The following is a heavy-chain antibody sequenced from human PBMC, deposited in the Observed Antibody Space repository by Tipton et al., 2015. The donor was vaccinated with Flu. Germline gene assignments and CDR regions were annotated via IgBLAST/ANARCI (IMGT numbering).Heavy chain of an antibody. D-gene: IGHD1-1*01. J-gene: IGHJ2*01. CDR2: IYPGDSDK. CDR1: GFSFTNYW. Sequence: QLVQSGAEVKKPGESLRISCKGSGFSFTNYWIAWVRQIPGKGLEWMGVIYPGDSDKKYSPAFQGQVTISADSSIGTAYLQWSSLKSSDTAIYYCARKRREDWYFDLWGRGTLVTVSS. V-gene: IGHV5-51*01. CDR3: ARKRREDWYFDL.